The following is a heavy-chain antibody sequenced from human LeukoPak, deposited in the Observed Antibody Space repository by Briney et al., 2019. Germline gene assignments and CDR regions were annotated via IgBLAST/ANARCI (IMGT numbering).Heavy chain of an antibody. CDR2: ISAYNGNT. CDR3: ARDLTLEPLYYFDY. J-gene: IGHJ4*02. CDR1: GGTFSSYA. Sequence: ASVKVSCKASGGTFSSYAISWVRQAPGQGLEWMGWISAYNGNTNYAQKLQGRVTMTTDTSTSTAYMELRSLRSDDTAVYYCARDLTLEPLYYFDYWGQGTLVTVSS. D-gene: IGHD1-1*01. V-gene: IGHV1-18*01.